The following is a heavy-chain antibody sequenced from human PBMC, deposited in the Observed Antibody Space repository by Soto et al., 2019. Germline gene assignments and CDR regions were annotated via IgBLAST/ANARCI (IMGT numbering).Heavy chain of an antibody. D-gene: IGHD3-10*01. V-gene: IGHV3-33*01. Sequence: QVQLVESGGGVVQPGRSLRLSCAASGFTFSNYGMHWVRQAPGKGLEWVAVILNDGSNRYHADSVKDRFTISRDNSKNPLHLQMNSLRAEDTAVYYCARDDEYSGNGMDVWGQGTTVTVS. CDR3: ARDDEYSGNGMDV. J-gene: IGHJ6*02. CDR2: ILNDGSNR. CDR1: GFTFSNYG.